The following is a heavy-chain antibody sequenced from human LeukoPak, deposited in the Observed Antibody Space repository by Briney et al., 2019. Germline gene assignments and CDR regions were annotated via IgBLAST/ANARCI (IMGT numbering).Heavy chain of an antibody. CDR2: IRSKGNNYAT. D-gene: IGHD2-8*02. CDR1: GFTFSGSA. CDR3: TRRDDITLVVPNDY. Sequence: GGSLKLSCAASGFTFSGSAVHWVRQASGKGLEWVGRIRSKGNNYATAYTASVKGRFTISRDDSKNTAYLQMDSLKTEDTAVYYCTRRDDITLVVPNDYWGQGTLVSVSS. J-gene: IGHJ4*02. V-gene: IGHV3-73*01.